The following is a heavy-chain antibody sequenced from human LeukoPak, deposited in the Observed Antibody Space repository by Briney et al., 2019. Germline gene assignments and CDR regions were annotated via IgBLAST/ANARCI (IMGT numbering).Heavy chain of an antibody. CDR3: ARIDSGGYGYFDY. CDR1: GGSISGYY. D-gene: IGHD3-22*01. V-gene: IGHV4-59*01. Sequence: KTSETLSLTCTVSGGSISGYYWTWIRQPPGKGLEWIGYIYYSGSTNFNPSLKSRVTISVDTSKNQFSLNLRSVTAADTAMYYCARIDSGGYGYFDYWGQGTLATVSS. J-gene: IGHJ4*02. CDR2: IYYSGST.